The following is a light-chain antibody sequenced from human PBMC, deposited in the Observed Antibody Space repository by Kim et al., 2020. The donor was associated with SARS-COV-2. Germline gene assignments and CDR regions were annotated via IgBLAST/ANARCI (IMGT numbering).Light chain of an antibody. CDR2: DAT. CDR1: QNVSSY. CDR3: QQRSNWTIT. Sequence: ELVLTQSPATLSLSPGERATLSCTASQNVSSYLAWYQQKPGQAPRLLIYDATNMATGIPSRFSGSGSGTDFTLTISSLEPEDFEVYYCQQRSNWTITFGQGKRLEI. J-gene: IGKJ5*01. V-gene: IGKV3-11*01.